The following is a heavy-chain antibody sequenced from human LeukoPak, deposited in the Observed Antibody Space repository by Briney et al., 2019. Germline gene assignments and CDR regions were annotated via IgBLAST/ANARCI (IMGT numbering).Heavy chain of an antibody. CDR3: ARNFDS. D-gene: IGHD2/OR15-2a*01. Sequence: GGSLRLSCAASGFTFTSYTMNWVRQAPGKGLEWVSYITSSSSTIYYADSVKGRFTMSRDNAENSLYLQMNSLGAEDTAVYYCARNFDSWGQGTLVTVSS. CDR2: ITSSSSTI. V-gene: IGHV3-48*01. J-gene: IGHJ4*02. CDR1: GFTFTSYT.